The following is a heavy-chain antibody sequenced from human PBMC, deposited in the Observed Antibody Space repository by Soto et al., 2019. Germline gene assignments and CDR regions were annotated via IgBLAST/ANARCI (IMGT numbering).Heavy chain of an antibody. J-gene: IGHJ6*02. CDR2: IGAAGDT. D-gene: IGHD5-12*01. V-gene: IGHV3-13*01. Sequence: PGGSLRLSCAASGFTFNNYDMHWVRQATGKGLEWVAVIGAAGDTHYPGSVKGRFTISRENGKNSVYLQMNSLRAGDTSIYYCARDCGYELTQPGMDVWGQGTTVTVSS. CDR3: ARDCGYELTQPGMDV. CDR1: GFTFNNYD.